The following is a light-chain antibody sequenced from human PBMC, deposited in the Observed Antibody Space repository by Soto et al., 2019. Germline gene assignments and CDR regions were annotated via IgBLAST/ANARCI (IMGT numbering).Light chain of an antibody. CDR2: ATS. CDR1: QSITIY. V-gene: IGKV1-39*01. Sequence: DIQMTQSPSSLSASVGDRVTITCRASQSITIYLNWYQQKPGKAPKLLIFATSSLQSGFPSRFSGSGSGTDFTLTISSLQPEDLETYYCPQSLTTPLTFGGGTTVAIK. CDR3: PQSLTTPLT. J-gene: IGKJ4*01.